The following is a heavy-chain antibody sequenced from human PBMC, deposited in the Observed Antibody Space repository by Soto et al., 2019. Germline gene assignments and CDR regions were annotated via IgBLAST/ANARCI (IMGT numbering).Heavy chain of an antibody. Sequence: SETLSLTCTVSGGSISSSNYYWGWIRQPPGKGLEWIGSIYYSGSTYYNPSLKSRVTISVDTSKNQFSLKLSSVTAADTAVYYCARHPLHRSGSQYYYYMDVWGKGTTVTVSS. CDR1: GGSISSSNYY. CDR2: IYYSGST. CDR3: ARHPLHRSGSQYYYYMDV. J-gene: IGHJ6*03. D-gene: IGHD3-3*01. V-gene: IGHV4-39*01.